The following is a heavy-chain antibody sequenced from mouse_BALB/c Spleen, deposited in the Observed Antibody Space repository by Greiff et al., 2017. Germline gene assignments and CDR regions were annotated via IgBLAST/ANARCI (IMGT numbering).Heavy chain of an antibody. CDR2: IYPGNVNT. D-gene: IGHD1-1*02. CDR1: GYTFTSYY. CDR3: ARGRTYYGNYFDY. Sequence: QVQLQQSGPELVKPGASVRISCKASGYTFTSYYIHWVKQRPGQGLEWIGWIYPGNVNTKYNEKFKGKATLTADKSSSTAYMQLSSLTSEDSAVYFCARGRTYYGNYFDYWGQGTTLTVSS. J-gene: IGHJ2*01. V-gene: IGHV1S56*01.